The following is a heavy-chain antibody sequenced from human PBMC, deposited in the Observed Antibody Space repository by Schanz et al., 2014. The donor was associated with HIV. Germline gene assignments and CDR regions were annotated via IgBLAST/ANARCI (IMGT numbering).Heavy chain of an antibody. J-gene: IGHJ6*02. V-gene: IGHV3-30*19. CDR3: ARDVSHDSSGHYSDYYYGMDV. CDR2: ISYDGSNK. CDR1: GITLSGYG. Sequence: QVQLVESGGGVVQPGRSQRLSCAASGITLSGYGMHWVRQAPGKGLEWVAVISYDGSNKNYADSVKGRFTISRDNSKNTLYLQMNSLRAEDTAVYYCARDVSHDSSGHYSDYYYGMDVWGQGTTVTVSS. D-gene: IGHD3-22*01.